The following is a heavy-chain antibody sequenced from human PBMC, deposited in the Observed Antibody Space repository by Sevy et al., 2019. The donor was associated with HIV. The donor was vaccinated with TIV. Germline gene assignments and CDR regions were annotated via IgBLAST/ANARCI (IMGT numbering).Heavy chain of an antibody. V-gene: IGHV3-23*01. CDR3: ARDGRGISAFDI. CDR2: ISGNGENT. D-gene: IGHD3-3*02. CDR1: EFIFSSHA. Sequence: GGSLRLSCAASEFIFSSHAVSWVRQAPGKGLEWVSAISGNGENTHYADSVRGRFTISRDNFKNTLYLQMNSLRAEDTALDCGARDGRGISAFDIWGPGTMVTVSS. J-gene: IGHJ3*02.